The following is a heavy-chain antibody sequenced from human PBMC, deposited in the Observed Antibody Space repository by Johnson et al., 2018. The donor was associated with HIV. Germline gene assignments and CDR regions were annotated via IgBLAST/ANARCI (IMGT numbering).Heavy chain of an antibody. CDR2: ISGSGGST. Sequence: VQLVESGGGLVQPGGSLRLSCAASGFTFSSYAMSWVRQAPGKGLEWVSAISGSGGSTYYADSVKGRFPIARDNARNTLELQMNGLRAEDTAVYYCARVTYYYDSNGPRAFDIWGQGTMVTVSS. D-gene: IGHD3-22*01. CDR1: GFTFSSYA. J-gene: IGHJ3*02. CDR3: ARVTYYYDSNGPRAFDI. V-gene: IGHV3-23*04.